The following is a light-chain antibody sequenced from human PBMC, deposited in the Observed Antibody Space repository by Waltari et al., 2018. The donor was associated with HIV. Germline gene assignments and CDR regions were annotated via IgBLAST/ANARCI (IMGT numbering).Light chain of an antibody. CDR3: SSHAGSKVV. J-gene: IGLJ2*01. Sequence: QSALTQPPSASGSPGQSVTLSCTGTSSAVGGSNYVSWHQQPPGKAPKLMIYDGIKRPSGVPDRFSGSKSGNTASLTVSGLQPEDEADYYCSSHAGSKVVFGGGTRLTVL. CDR2: DGI. CDR1: SSAVGGSNY. V-gene: IGLV2-8*01.